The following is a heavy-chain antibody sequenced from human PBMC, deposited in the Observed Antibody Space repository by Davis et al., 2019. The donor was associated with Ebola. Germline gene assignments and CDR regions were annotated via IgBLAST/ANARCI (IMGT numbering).Heavy chain of an antibody. CDR3: AKLDDFWSGQGYFDY. D-gene: IGHD3-3*01. V-gene: IGHV3-48*01. CDR1: AFSFSSYS. J-gene: IGHJ4*02. Sequence: AGSLRLSCAASAFSFSSYSMNWVRQAPGKGLEWVSYTSSSSSTIYYADSVKGRFTISRDNSKTPLYMQLNSLRAEDTAVYYCAKLDDFWSGQGYFDYWGQGTLVTVSS. CDR2: TSSSSSTI.